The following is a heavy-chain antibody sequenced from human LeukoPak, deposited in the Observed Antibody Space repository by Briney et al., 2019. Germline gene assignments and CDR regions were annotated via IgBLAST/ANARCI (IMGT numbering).Heavy chain of an antibody. CDR1: GFTFSSYA. D-gene: IGHD5-12*01. CDR3: ARDLAGYSGYAYFDY. J-gene: IGHJ4*02. V-gene: IGHV3-30-3*01. CDR2: ISYDGSNK. Sequence: GGSLRLSCAASGFTFSSYAMHWVRQAPGKGLGWVSVISYDGSNKYYADSVKGRFTISRDNPKNTLYLQMNSLRAEDTAVYYCARDLAGYSGYAYFDYWGQGTLVTVSS.